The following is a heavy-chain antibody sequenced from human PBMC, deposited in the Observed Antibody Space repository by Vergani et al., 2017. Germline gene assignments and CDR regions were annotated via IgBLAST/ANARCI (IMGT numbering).Heavy chain of an antibody. Sequence: QVQLQESGPGLVKPSGTLSLTCAVSGGSISSYYWSWIRQPPGKGLEWIGYIYYSGSTNYNPSLKSRVTISVDTSKNQFSLKLSSVTAADTAVYYCARGYDTQDYWGQGTLVTVSS. CDR2: IYYSGST. V-gene: IGHV4-59*01. J-gene: IGHJ4*02. CDR1: GGSISSYY. CDR3: ARGYDTQDY. D-gene: IGHD3-22*01.